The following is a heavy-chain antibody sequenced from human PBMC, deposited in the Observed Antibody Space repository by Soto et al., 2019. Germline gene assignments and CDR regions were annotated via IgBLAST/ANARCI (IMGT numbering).Heavy chain of an antibody. Sequence: GESLRLSCAASGFTFSSYAMSWVRQAPGKGLEWVSGISGSGGTTYYADSVKGRFTISRDNSQHTLYLQMNSLRADDSAVYYCAKGPYSSSWYGDYWGQGTLVTVSS. CDR3: AKGPYSSSWYGDY. J-gene: IGHJ4*02. CDR2: ISGSGGTT. CDR1: GFTFSSYA. V-gene: IGHV3-23*01. D-gene: IGHD6-13*01.